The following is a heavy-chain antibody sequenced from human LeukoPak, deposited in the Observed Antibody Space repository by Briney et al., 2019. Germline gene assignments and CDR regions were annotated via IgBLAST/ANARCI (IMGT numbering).Heavy chain of an antibody. CDR3: AREPSYSSSWYTSCDY. CDR2: ITLSSSTI. CDR1: GFTLSSHG. V-gene: IGHV3-48*01. Sequence: GGSLRLSCAASGFTLSSHGMNWVRQAPGKGLEWVSYITLSSSTIYYADSVKGRFTISRDNAKNSLYLQMNSLRAEDTAVYYCAREPSYSSSWYTSCDYWGQGTLVAVSS. J-gene: IGHJ4*02. D-gene: IGHD6-13*01.